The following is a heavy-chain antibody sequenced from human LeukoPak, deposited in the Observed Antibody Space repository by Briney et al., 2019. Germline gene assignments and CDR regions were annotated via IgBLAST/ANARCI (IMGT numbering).Heavy chain of an antibody. J-gene: IGHJ4*02. V-gene: IGHV1-69*05. CDR3: AREGYCTNGVCHLDY. CDR2: IIPIFGTA. Sequence: SVKVSCKASGGTFSSYTISWVRQAPGQGLEWMGRIIPIFGTANYAQKFQGRVTITTDESTSTAYMELSSLRSEDTAVYYCAREGYCTNGVCHLDYWGQGTLVTVSS. D-gene: IGHD2-8*01. CDR1: GGTFSSYT.